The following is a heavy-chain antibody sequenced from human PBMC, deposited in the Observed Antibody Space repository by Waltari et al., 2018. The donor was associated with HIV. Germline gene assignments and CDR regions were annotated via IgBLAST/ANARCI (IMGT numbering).Heavy chain of an antibody. D-gene: IGHD5-12*01. V-gene: IGHV3-21*01. Sequence: EVQLVESGGGLVKPGGSLRSSCAASGFPFSGPTMHWVRQAPGKGLGWVSSISSSGTDIYYVDSVQGRFTISRDNAKNSLYLQMNSLRVEDTAIYYCAKVDTHGYLPYNWGQGTLVTVSS. CDR3: AKVDTHGYLPYN. CDR2: ISSSGTDI. J-gene: IGHJ4*02. CDR1: GFPFSGPT.